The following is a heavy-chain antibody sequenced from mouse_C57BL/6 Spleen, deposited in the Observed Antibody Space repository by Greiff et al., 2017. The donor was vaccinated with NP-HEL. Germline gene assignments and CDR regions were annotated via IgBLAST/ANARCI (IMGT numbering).Heavy chain of an antibody. Sequence: QVQLQQPGAELVMPGASVKLSCKASGYTFTSYWMHWVKQRPGQGLEWIGEIDPSDSYTNYNQKFKGKSTLTVDKSSRTAYMQLSSLTSEDSAVYYCARIYYDYSYYAMDYWGQGTSVTVSS. CDR3: ARIYYDYSYYAMDY. J-gene: IGHJ4*01. D-gene: IGHD2-4*01. CDR1: GYTFTSYW. CDR2: IDPSDSYT. V-gene: IGHV1-69*01.